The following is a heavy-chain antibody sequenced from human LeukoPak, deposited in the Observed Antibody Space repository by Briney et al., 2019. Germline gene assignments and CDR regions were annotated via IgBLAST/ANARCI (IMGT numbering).Heavy chain of an antibody. V-gene: IGHV3-7*05. CDR2: IKQDGSEK. CDR1: GFTFSNHW. Sequence: PGGSLRLSCAASGFTFSNHWMSWVRQAPGKGLEWVANIKQDGSEKYCVDSVKGRFTISRDNAKNSLYLQMNSLRAEDTAVYYCARGGSSWYYYWGQGTLVTVSS. D-gene: IGHD6-13*01. J-gene: IGHJ4*02. CDR3: ARGGSSWYYY.